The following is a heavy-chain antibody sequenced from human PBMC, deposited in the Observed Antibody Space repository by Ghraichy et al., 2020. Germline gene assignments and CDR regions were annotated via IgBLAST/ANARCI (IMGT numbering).Heavy chain of an antibody. CDR2: IYYSGST. CDR1: GGSISSYY. V-gene: IGHV4-59*01. Sequence: SETLSLTCTVSGGSISSYYWSWIRQPPGKGLEWIGYIYYSGSTNYNPSLKSRVTISVDTSKNQFSLKLSSVTAADTAVYYCAREGQPYYDFWSGKEAGYWFDPWGQGTLVTGSS. D-gene: IGHD3-3*01. CDR3: AREGQPYYDFWSGKEAGYWFDP. J-gene: IGHJ5*02.